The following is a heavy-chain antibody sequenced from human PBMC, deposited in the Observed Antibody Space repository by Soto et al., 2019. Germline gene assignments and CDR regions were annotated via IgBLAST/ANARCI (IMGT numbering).Heavy chain of an antibody. D-gene: IGHD3-9*01. V-gene: IGHV1-18*04. CDR1: GYTFTSYG. CDR3: ARDRALTGYYTYYGMDV. CDR2: ISAYNGNT. Sequence: ASVKVSCKASGYTFTSYGISWARQAPGQGLEWMGWISAYNGNTNYAQKLQGRVTMTTDTSTSTAYMELRSLRSDDTAVYYCARDRALTGYYTYYGMDVWGQGTTVTVSS. J-gene: IGHJ6*02.